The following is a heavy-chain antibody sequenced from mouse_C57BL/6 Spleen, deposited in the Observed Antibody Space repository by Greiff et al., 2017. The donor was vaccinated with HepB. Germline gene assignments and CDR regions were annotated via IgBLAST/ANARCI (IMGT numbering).Heavy chain of an antibody. J-gene: IGHJ3*01. CDR3: AREDSSWFAY. CDR1: GYTFTSYW. Sequence: QVQLKQPGAELVRPGSSVKLSCKASGYTFTSYWMDWVKQRPGQGLEWIGNIYPSDSETHYNQKFKDKATLTVDKSSSTAYMQLSSLTSEDSAVYYCAREDSSWFAYWGQGTLVTVSA. D-gene: IGHD1-1*01. V-gene: IGHV1-61*01. CDR2: IYPSDSET.